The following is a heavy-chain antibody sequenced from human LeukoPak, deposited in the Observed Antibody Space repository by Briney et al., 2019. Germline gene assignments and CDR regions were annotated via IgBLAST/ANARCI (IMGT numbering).Heavy chain of an antibody. CDR1: TASLNNIGYY. V-gene: IGHV4-39*01. Sequence: SETLSLTCTVSTASLNNIGYYWGWIRQPPGEGLEWLGIVNYSGYTYYNPSLRSRVSINVDTAKSQFSLKLSSVTAADTAVYYCVRQKGHSSSWWYFDYWAQGTLVTVSS. CDR2: VNYSGYT. J-gene: IGHJ4*02. CDR3: VRQKGHSSSWWYFDY. D-gene: IGHD6-19*01.